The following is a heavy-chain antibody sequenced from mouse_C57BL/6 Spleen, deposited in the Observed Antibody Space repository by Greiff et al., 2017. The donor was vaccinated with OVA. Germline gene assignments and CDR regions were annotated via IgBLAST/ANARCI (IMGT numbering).Heavy chain of an antibody. J-gene: IGHJ2*01. Sequence: EVKLVESGGGLVKPGGSLKLSCAASGFTFSSYAMSWVCQTPEKRLEWVATISDGGSYTYYPDNVKGRFTISRDNAKNNLYLQMSHLKSEDTAMYYCARDTRNYFDYWGQGTTLTVSS. CDR2: ISDGGSYT. D-gene: IGHD3-1*01. CDR3: ARDTRNYFDY. CDR1: GFTFSSYA. V-gene: IGHV5-4*01.